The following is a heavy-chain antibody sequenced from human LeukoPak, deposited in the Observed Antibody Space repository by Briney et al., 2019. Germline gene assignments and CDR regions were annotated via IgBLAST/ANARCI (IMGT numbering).Heavy chain of an antibody. CDR1: GFTFSDYN. CDR2: MPPDGNKK. D-gene: IGHD3-10*01. CDR3: ARDLIGRYTFDY. Sequence: PGRSLRLSCAASGFTFSDYNMHWFRQAPAKGGDWLALMPPDGNKKYYADSLKGRFTISRDNSKNTVDLQLNSLRAEDTAVYYCARDLIGRYTFDYCGQGTLVTVSS. J-gene: IGHJ4*02. V-gene: IGHV3-30-3*01.